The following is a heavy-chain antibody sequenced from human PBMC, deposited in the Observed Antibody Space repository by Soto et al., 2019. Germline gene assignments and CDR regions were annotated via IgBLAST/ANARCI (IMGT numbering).Heavy chain of an antibody. CDR2: INHSGST. Sequence: QVQLQQWGAGLLKPSETLSLTCAVSGGSFSGYYWSWIRQPPGKGLEWIGEINHSGSTNYNPSLKSRVTISVDTSKNQFSLKLSSVTAADTGVYYCARGMPSFDYWGQGTLVTVSS. D-gene: IGHD2-2*01. CDR3: ARGMPSFDY. CDR1: GGSFSGYY. J-gene: IGHJ4*02. V-gene: IGHV4-34*01.